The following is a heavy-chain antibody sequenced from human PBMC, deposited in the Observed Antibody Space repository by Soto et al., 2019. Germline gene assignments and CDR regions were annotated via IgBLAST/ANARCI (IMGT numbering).Heavy chain of an antibody. CDR2: INPSGGST. D-gene: IGHD5-18*01. CDR3: ARDLNVDTGIFDY. CDR1: GYTFTSYY. Sequence: GASVKVSCKASGYTFTSYYMHWGRQAPGQGLEWMGIINPSGGSTSYAQKFQGRVTMTRDTSTGTVYMELSSLRSEDTAVYYCARDLNVDTGIFDYWGQGTLVTVSS. J-gene: IGHJ4*02. V-gene: IGHV1-46*01.